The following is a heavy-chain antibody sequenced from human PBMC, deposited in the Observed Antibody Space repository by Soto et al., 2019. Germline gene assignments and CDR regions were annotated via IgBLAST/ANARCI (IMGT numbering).Heavy chain of an antibody. Sequence: QLQLQESGPGLVKPSETLSLTCTVSGGSISSSRYYWGWFRQPPGKGLEWIGTIYYCGNTYYNPSLKSRVTISVDTSKNQFSLMLTSVTATDTAVYYCARPDYNGLGAIDYWGQGTLVTVSS. D-gene: IGHD3-10*01. CDR1: GGSISSSRYY. CDR3: ARPDYNGLGAIDY. V-gene: IGHV4-39*01. CDR2: IYYCGNT. J-gene: IGHJ4*02.